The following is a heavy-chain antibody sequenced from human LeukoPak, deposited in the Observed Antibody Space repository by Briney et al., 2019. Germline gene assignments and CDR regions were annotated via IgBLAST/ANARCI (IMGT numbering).Heavy chain of an antibody. Sequence: GASVKVSCKASGYTFTGYDINWVRQAPGQGLEWMGRIIPILGIANYAQKFQGRVTITADKSTSTAYMELSSLRSEDTAVYYCARDITGYSSGGDWGQGTLVTVSS. D-gene: IGHD6-19*01. J-gene: IGHJ4*02. CDR3: ARDITGYSSGGD. V-gene: IGHV1-69*04. CDR1: GYTFTGYD. CDR2: IIPILGIA.